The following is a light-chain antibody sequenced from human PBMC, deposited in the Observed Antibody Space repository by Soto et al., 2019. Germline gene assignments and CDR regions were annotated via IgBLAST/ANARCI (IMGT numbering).Light chain of an antibody. V-gene: IGKV1-33*01. CDR1: QDITNY. CDR2: DAS. J-gene: IGKJ4*01. Sequence: DNQMTQSPSSLSASVGDRVTITCQASQDITNYLNWYQQKPGKAPQLLIYDASNLETGVPSRFSGSGSGTDFTFTISSLQPEDIATYYCQQYDYLPLTFGGGTKVEIE. CDR3: QQYDYLPLT.